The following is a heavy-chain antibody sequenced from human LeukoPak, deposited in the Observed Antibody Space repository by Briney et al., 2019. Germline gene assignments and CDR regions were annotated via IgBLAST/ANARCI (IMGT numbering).Heavy chain of an antibody. CDR3: SRVLVRGVIIYWFDT. CDR1: GYTFTGYY. Sequence: ASVKVSCKASGYTFTGYYMHWVRQAPGQGLEWMGWINPNSGGTNYAQKFQGRVTITRDKSISTPDVVLNRLRSNGTDVYYLSRVLVRGVIIYWFDTWGQGTLVTVSS. J-gene: IGHJ5*02. V-gene: IGHV1-2*02. CDR2: INPNSGGT. D-gene: IGHD3-10*01.